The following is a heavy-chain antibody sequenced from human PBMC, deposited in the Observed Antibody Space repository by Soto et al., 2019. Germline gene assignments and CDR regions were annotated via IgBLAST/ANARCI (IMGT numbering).Heavy chain of an antibody. D-gene: IGHD1-1*01. CDR1: GRSISNYY. Sequence: PSETLSLTCTVSGRSISNYYWSWIRQPPGKGLEWIGYIYYSGSTKYNPSLKSRVTISVDTSKNQFSLKLSSVTAADTAVYYCARHGGNWNEYYFDYWGQGTLVTVSS. V-gene: IGHV4-59*08. CDR2: IYYSGST. J-gene: IGHJ4*02. CDR3: ARHGGNWNEYYFDY.